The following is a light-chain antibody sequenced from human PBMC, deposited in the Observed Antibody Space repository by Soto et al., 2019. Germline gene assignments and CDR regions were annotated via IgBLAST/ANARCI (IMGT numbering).Light chain of an antibody. Sequence: DIQMTQSLSSLSASVGDRVTITCQASQDINNSLNWYQQRPGEAPKLLVYDASILEAGVPSRFSGRGFGTTVTLTISSLQPEDLATYFCQQFDKLPLTFGGGTKLELK. CDR3: QQFDKLPLT. CDR1: QDINNS. V-gene: IGKV1-33*01. CDR2: DAS. J-gene: IGKJ4*01.